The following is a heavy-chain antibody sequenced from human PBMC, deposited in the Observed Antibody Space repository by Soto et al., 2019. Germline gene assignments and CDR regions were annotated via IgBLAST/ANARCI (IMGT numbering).Heavy chain of an antibody. D-gene: IGHD2-8*01. Sequence: QVQLVQSGAEVTKPGAAVKVSCRASGYTFTTYDINWVRQATGQGLEWMGWMSSNSGVTGYVQKFQGRVTITRDTSLSTAYMELSNLRSGDTAIYYCARSGDGRVDVWGQGTTGTVSS. CDR1: GYTFTTYD. V-gene: IGHV1-8*01. CDR3: ARSGDGRVDV. J-gene: IGHJ6*02. CDR2: MSSNSGVT.